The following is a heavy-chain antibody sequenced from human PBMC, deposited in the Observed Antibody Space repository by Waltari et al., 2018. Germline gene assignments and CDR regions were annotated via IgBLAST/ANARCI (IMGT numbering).Heavy chain of an antibody. Sequence: QVQLPQSGPGLVKHSQTLSLICDISWDRVSSNIDAWNWIRQSPSRGLEWLGRTYYRSKWYNNSAVSVKGRITIDADTSKNQFSLHLNSVTPEDTGLYYCTRSLLGRGYFDYWGQGTVVTVSS. V-gene: IGHV6-1*01. D-gene: IGHD7-27*01. CDR3: TRSLLGRGYFDY. J-gene: IGHJ4*02. CDR1: WDRVSSNIDA. CDR2: TYYRSKWYN.